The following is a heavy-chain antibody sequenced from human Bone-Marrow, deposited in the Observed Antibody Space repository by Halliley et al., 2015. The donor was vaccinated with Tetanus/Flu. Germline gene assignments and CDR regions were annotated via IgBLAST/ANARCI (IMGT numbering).Heavy chain of an antibody. Sequence: GEGWIGKIHQSGSPNNSPTLKSRVRMSVDKSKNQFPLKLTSVTAADTAMYYCARFNYSLYALEVWGQGTTVTVSS. J-gene: IGHJ6*02. V-gene: IGHV4-4*02. CDR2: IHQSGSP. CDR3: ARFNYSLYALEV.